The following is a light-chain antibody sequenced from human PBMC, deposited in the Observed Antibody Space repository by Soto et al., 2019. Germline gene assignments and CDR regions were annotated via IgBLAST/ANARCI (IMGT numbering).Light chain of an antibody. V-gene: IGKV3-20*01. J-gene: IGKJ1*01. CDR3: QQYGSAPPRT. CDR1: QSVSNDF. CDR2: GAY. Sequence: EIVLTQSPGTLSLSPGERATLSCRASQSVSNDFLAWYQQKPGQAPRLLIYGAYTRATDVPDRFSGSGSGADFTLSISRLEPEDFAVYYCQQYGSAPPRTFGQGTKLDIK.